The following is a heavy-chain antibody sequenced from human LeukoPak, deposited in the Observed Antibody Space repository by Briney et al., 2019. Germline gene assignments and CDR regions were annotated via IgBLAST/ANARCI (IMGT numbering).Heavy chain of an antibody. CDR3: ARVNSLGDSSGPVDY. Sequence: GEALKISCKGSGYSFTSYWIGWVRQMPGKGLEWMGIIYPGDSDTRYSPSFQRQLTTLARKSISTAYLQWSSLKASDTAMYYCARVNSLGDSSGPVDYWGQGALVTVSS. J-gene: IGHJ4*02. CDR2: IYPGDSDT. CDR1: GYSFTSYW. D-gene: IGHD6-25*01. V-gene: IGHV5-51*01.